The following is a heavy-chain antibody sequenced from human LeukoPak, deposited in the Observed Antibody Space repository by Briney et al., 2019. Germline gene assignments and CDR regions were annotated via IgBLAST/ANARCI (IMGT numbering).Heavy chain of an antibody. CDR3: ASGGVLMVYDY. V-gene: IGHV4-4*09. D-gene: IGHD2-8*01. CDR2: IYTSGST. Sequence: SETLSLTCTVSGGSISSYYWSWIRQPPGKGLEWIGYIYTSGSTNYYPSLKSRVTISVDTSKNQFSLKLSSVTAADTAVYYCASGGVLMVYDYWGQGTLVTVSS. CDR1: GGSISSYY. J-gene: IGHJ4*02.